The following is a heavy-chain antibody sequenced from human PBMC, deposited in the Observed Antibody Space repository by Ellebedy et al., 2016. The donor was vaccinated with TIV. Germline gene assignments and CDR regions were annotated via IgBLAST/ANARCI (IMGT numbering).Heavy chain of an antibody. J-gene: IGHJ6*02. D-gene: IGHD5-12*01. CDR3: ARGGHGGFAGGDRMDV. CDR1: GFTFSDYS. V-gene: IGHV3-21*01. CDR2: ITSASRDI. Sequence: GESLKISCEASGFTFSDYSMNWVCPAPVKGLEWVSTITSASRDIGYAHSVKGRFTISSDKAKNSLFLQMTGLRAEDTAVYYCARGGHGGFAGGDRMDVWGQGTTVTVSS.